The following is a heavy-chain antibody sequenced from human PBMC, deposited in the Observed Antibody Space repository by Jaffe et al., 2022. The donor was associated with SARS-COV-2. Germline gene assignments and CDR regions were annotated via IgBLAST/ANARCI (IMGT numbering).Heavy chain of an antibody. Sequence: EVQLVESGGGLVKPGGSLRLSCAASGFTFSSYSMNWVRQAPGKGLEWVSSISSSSSYIYYADSVKGRFTISRDNAKNSLYLQMNSLRAEDTAVYYCARDDHVGAYYYYGMDVWGQGTTVTVSS. V-gene: IGHV3-21*01. CDR2: ISSSSSYI. CDR1: GFTFSSYS. CDR3: ARDDHVGAYYYYGMDV. D-gene: IGHD1-26*01. J-gene: IGHJ6*02.